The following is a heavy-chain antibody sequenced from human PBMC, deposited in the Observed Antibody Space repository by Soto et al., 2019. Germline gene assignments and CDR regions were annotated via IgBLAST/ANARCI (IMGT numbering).Heavy chain of an antibody. CDR3: ARSHSFDGSIYHYYFDF. D-gene: IGHD3-10*01. V-gene: IGHV4-59*01. CDR1: GGSISTYY. J-gene: IGHJ4*02. Sequence: SETLSLTCTVSGGSISTYYWSWIRQPPGGTLEWIGYIYASGATTYNPSLESRVTMSVDMPNNEFSLELTSLTAADTAVYYRARSHSFDGSIYHYYFDFWGQGTLVTVSS. CDR2: IYASGAT.